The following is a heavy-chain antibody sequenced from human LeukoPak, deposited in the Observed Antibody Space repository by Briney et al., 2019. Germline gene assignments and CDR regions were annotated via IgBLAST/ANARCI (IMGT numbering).Heavy chain of an antibody. Sequence: SVKVSCRASGGTFSSYAISWVRQAPGQGLEWMGRVIPIFGTANYAQKFQGRVTITTDESTSTAYMELSSLRSEDTAVYYCARITYGYSYGPAGAFDIWGQGTMVTVSS. D-gene: IGHD5-18*01. CDR3: ARITYGYSYGPAGAFDI. CDR2: VIPIFGTA. V-gene: IGHV1-69*05. J-gene: IGHJ3*02. CDR1: GGTFSSYA.